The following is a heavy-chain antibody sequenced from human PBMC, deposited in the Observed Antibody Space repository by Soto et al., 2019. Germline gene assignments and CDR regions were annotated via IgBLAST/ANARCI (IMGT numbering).Heavy chain of an antibody. D-gene: IGHD2-2*01. J-gene: IGHJ4*02. CDR3: ARDVVVPAAIVDH. V-gene: IGHV6-1*01. Sequence: PSENLSLTCAISGDSVSSNSAAWNLIGQSPSRGLEWLGRTYYRSKWYNDYAVSVKSRITINPDTSKNQFSLQLNSVTPEDTAVYYCARDVVVPAAIVDHWGQGTLVTVSS. CDR1: GDSVSSNSAA. CDR2: TYYRSKWYN.